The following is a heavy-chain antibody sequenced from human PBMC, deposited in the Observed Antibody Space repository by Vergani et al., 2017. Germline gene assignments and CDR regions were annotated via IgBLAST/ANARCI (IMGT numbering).Heavy chain of an antibody. Sequence: QVQLVQSGAEVKKPGSSVKVSCKASGYTFTGYYMHWVRQAPGQGLEWMGWINPNTGGTNSAQKFQGRVTLTRDTSISTAYMELSRLRSDDTAVYYCARDMGXSSSWYYYYYYLDVWGKGTTVTVSS. V-gene: IGHV1-2*02. CDR1: GYTFTGYY. CDR2: INPNTGGT. D-gene: IGHD6-13*01. J-gene: IGHJ6*03. CDR3: ARDMGXSSSWYYYYYYLDV.